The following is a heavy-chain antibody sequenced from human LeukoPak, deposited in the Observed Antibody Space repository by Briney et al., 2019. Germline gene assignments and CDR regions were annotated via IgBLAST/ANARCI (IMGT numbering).Heavy chain of an antibody. J-gene: IGHJ4*02. V-gene: IGHV3-23*01. CDR1: GFTFNSYA. D-gene: IGHD3-22*01. CDR3: ARGAYYYED. CDR2: ISASGGST. Sequence: PGGSLRLSCAASGFTFNSYAMSWVRQAPGKGLEWVSIISASGGSTYYADSVKGRFTISRDNAKNSLYLQMNSLRAEDTAVYYCARGAYYYEDWGQGTLVTVSS.